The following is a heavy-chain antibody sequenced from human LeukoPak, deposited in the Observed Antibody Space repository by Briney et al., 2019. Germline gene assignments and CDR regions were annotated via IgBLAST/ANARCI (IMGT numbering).Heavy chain of an antibody. CDR1: GFTFSSYG. Sequence: PGGSLRLSCAASGFTFSSYGMHWVRQAPGKGLEWVAVIWYDGSNKYYADSVKGRFTISRDNSKNTLYLQMNSLRAEDTAVYYCARDCNDCSGGSCYSGYGMDVWGQGTTVTVSS. D-gene: IGHD2-15*01. CDR2: IWYDGSNK. V-gene: IGHV3-33*01. J-gene: IGHJ6*02. CDR3: ARDCNDCSGGSCYSGYGMDV.